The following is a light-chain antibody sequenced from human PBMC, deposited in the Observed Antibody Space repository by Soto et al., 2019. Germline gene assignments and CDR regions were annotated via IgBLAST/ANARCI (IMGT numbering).Light chain of an antibody. CDR2: GAS. V-gene: IGKV3D-15*01. J-gene: IGKJ2*01. CDR3: QQYNNWPRGYT. Sequence: EIVMTQSPATLSVSPGERATLSRRASQSVSSNLAWYQQKPGQAPRLLIYGASIRATGIPARFSGSGSGTEFTLTISSLQSEDFAVYYCQQYNNWPRGYTFGQGTKLEIK. CDR1: QSVSSN.